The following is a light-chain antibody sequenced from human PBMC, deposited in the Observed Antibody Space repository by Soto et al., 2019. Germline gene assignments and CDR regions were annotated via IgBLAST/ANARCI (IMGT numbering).Light chain of an antibody. CDR2: GAS. V-gene: IGKV3-15*01. CDR3: QPENYWPMA. J-gene: IGKJ5*01. CDR1: QSVADN. Sequence: EVVMTQSPATLSVSPGERVTLSCRSSQSVADNLAWFQQKPGQGPRLLIYGASTRATGIPARFSGSGSETDLSLAVSSLRSEDPAVYFCQPENYWPMAVGSGARLEIK.